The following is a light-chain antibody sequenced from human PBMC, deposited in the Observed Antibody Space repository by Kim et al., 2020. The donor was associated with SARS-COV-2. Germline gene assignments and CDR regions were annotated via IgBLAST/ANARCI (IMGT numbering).Light chain of an antibody. CDR1: QGIRDK. J-gene: IGKJ2*01. CDR3: LQDYSYPYT. CDR2: AAS. Sequence: ASVGDRVAITCRASQGIRDKLGWYQQKLGRAPKLLIFAASNLQVEVPSRFSGSGSGTFFTLTITSLQPEDFATYYCLQDYSYPYTFGQGTRVEIK. V-gene: IGKV1-6*01.